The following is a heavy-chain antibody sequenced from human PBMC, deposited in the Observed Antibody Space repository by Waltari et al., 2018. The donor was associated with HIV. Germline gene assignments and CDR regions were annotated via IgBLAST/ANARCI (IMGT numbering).Heavy chain of an antibody. CDR1: GGTFSSYA. CDR3: ARGSWDYVWGSYQTIRYFDY. CDR2: IIPIFGTA. V-gene: IGHV1-69*01. Sequence: QVQLVQSGAEGTKPGSSVKVSCKASGGTFSSYATSWVRQAPGKGLEWMGGIIPIFGTANYAQKFQGRVTITADESTSTAYMELSSLRSEDTAVYYCARGSWDYVWGSYQTIRYFDYWGQGTLVTVSS. D-gene: IGHD3-16*02. J-gene: IGHJ4*02.